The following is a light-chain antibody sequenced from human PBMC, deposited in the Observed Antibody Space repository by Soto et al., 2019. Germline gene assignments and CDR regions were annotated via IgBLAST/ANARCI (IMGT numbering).Light chain of an antibody. CDR2: DAS. CDR3: QVWASTDEFFV. V-gene: IGLV3-21*02. Sequence: SSHLTQPPSVSVAPGQTARITCGGDKIGSKIVHWYRQRPGQAPVAVVFDASDRPSGIPDRISASRSGDTATLTISRVDTGDEADYYCQVWASTDEFFVFGSGTKVTVL. CDR1: KIGSKI. J-gene: IGLJ1*01.